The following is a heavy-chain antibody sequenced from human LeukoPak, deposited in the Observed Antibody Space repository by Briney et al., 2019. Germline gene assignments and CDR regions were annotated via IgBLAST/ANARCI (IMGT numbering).Heavy chain of an antibody. J-gene: IGHJ3*02. CDR1: GYTFTSHD. Sequence: GASVKLSCNASGYTFTSHDINWGRHAPGQGLERMGWMNPNCGNTGYAQKFQGRVTMTRNTSISTAYMELSSLRSEDTAVYYCAIYDILTGFRAFDIWGQGTMVTVSS. CDR2: MNPNCGNT. V-gene: IGHV1-8*01. D-gene: IGHD3-9*01. CDR3: AIYDILTGFRAFDI.